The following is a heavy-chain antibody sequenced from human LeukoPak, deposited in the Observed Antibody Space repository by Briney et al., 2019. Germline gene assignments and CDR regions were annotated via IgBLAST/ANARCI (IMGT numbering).Heavy chain of an antibody. D-gene: IGHD6-6*01. CDR1: GYTFTGYY. V-gene: IGHV1-2*02. CDR2: INPNSGGT. CDR3: ARGESSIAARLKTYYFDY. Sequence: ASVKVSCKASGYTFTGYYMHWVRQAPGQGLEWMGWINPNSGGTNYAQKFQGRVTMTRDTSISTAYMELSRLRSDDTAVYYCARGESSIAARLKTYYFDYWGQGTLVTVSS. J-gene: IGHJ4*02.